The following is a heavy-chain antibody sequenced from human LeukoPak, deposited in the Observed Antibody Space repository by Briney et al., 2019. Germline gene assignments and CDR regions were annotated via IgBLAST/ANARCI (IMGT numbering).Heavy chain of an antibody. CDR2: INSDGSST. CDR3: QRDAFDI. Sequence: WXXXXPXKGLVWVSRINSDGSSTNYADSVKGRFTISRDNAKNTLYLQMNSLRAEDTAVYYCQRDAFDIWGQGTMVTVSS. D-gene: IGHD6-25*01. J-gene: IGHJ3*02. V-gene: IGHV3-74*01.